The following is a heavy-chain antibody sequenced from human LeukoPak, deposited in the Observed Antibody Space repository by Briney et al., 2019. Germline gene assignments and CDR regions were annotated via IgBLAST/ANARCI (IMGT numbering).Heavy chain of an antibody. Sequence: ASVDVSCKASGYTFTSYAMHWGRQAPGQRLEWMGWINAGNGNTKYSQKFQGRVTITRDTSASTAYMELSSLRSEDTAVYYCARGGDGQLGDYWGQGTLVTVSS. CDR1: GYTFTSYA. V-gene: IGHV1-3*01. CDR3: ARGGDGQLGDY. CDR2: INAGNGNT. J-gene: IGHJ4*02. D-gene: IGHD6-13*01.